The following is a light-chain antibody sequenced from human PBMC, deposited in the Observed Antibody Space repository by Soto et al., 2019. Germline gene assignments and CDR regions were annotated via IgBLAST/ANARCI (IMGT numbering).Light chain of an antibody. Sequence: EIVLTQSPDTLSLSPGERATLSCRASQSVSGYLGWYQQKPGQAPRLLIYDASSRPTGIPNRFSGSGSGTDFTLTISRLEREDFAVYYCQQYGSSPGYSFGQGTKLEIK. V-gene: IGKV3-20*01. CDR2: DAS. J-gene: IGKJ2*03. CDR1: QSVSGY. CDR3: QQYGSSPGYS.